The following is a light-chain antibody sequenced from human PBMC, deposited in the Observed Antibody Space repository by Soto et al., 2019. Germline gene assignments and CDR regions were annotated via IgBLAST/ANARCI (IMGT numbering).Light chain of an antibody. CDR3: QKYNDWPWK. J-gene: IGKJ1*01. CDR2: GAS. Sequence: EIVLTQSPVTLALSPGEIATLSCSASQIVSSNYLAWYQQKPGQAPRLLIYGASSRATGIPARFSGSGSGTEFTLTISSLQSEDFAVYYCQKYNDWPWKFGQGTKVDIK. CDR1: QIVSSN. V-gene: IGKV3D-15*01.